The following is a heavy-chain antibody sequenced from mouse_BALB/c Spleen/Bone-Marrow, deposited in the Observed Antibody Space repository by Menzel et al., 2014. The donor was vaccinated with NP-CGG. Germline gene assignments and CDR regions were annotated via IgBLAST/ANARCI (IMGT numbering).Heavy chain of an antibody. CDR3: AMWLRRDYYAMDY. D-gene: IGHD2-2*01. V-gene: IGHV1S56*01. J-gene: IGHJ4*01. CDR1: GYTFTRYY. Sequence: VKLQESGPELVKPGASVRISCKASGYTFTRYYIQWMKQRPGQGLEWIGWIYPGNVNTKYNEKFKGKATLTADKSSSTAYMQLSSPTPEDSAVYFCAMWLRRDYYAMDYWGQGTSVTVSS. CDR2: IYPGNVNT.